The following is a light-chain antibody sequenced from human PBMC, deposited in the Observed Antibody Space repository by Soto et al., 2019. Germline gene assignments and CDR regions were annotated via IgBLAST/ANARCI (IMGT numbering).Light chain of an antibody. CDR1: SSDVGAYKY. Sequence: QSALTQPPSASGSPGQSVTISCTGTSSDVGAYKYVSWYQQHPGKAPKLMIYEVSKRPSGVPDRFSGSKSGNTASLTVAGLAAEDEDDYCRSSDGGRSTWVFGGGTKLTVL. CDR3: SSDGGRSTWV. V-gene: IGLV2-8*01. CDR2: EVS. J-gene: IGLJ3*02.